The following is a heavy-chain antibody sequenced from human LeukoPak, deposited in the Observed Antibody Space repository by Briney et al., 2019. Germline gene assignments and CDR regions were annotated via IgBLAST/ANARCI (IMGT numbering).Heavy chain of an antibody. CDR1: GGSISSYY. V-gene: IGHV4-4*09. CDR3: AGGRQWLAFDS. Sequence: SETLSLTCTLSGGSISSYYWSWIRQPPGKGLECIVCLYDSGNTNYNPSLKSRVTVSVDPSKTPFSLQLSSVTGGDAAVYYCAGGRQWLAFDSWGQGTLVSVS. J-gene: IGHJ4*02. CDR2: LYDSGNT. D-gene: IGHD6-19*01.